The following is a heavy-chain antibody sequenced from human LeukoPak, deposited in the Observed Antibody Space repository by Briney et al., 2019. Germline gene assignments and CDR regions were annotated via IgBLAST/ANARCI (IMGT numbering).Heavy chain of an antibody. V-gene: IGHV4-59*01. J-gene: IGHJ4*02. Sequence: SETLSLTCTVSRGSITRYYWSRIRQPPGKGREWIGYIYYSRSTHYNPSLKSRVTISIDTSKNQFSLKLNSVTAEDTAVYYCARSPRWLKLDYWGQGTLVTVSS. CDR1: RGSITRYY. CDR2: IYYSRST. CDR3: ARSPRWLKLDY. D-gene: IGHD5-24*01.